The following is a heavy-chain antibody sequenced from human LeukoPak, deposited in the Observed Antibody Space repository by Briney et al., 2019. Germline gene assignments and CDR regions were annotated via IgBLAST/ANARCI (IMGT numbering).Heavy chain of an antibody. CDR1: GGSISSYY. D-gene: IGHD6-19*01. J-gene: IGHJ4*02. V-gene: IGHV4-4*07. CDR2: IYTSGST. Sequence: PSETLSLTCTVSGGSISSYYWSWIRQPAGKGLEWIGRIYTSGSTNYNPSLKSRVTISVDTSKNQFSLKLSSVTAADTAVYYCARSAVAVKPYYFDYWGQGTLVTVSS. CDR3: ARSAVAVKPYYFDY.